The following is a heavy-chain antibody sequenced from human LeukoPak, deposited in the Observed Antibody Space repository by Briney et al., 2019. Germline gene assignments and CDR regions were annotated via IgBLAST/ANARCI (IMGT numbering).Heavy chain of an antibody. CDR1: GFTFSSYW. CDR3: AKVPRYNWPADY. Sequence: GGSLRLSCAASGFTFSSYWMSWVRQAPGKGLEWVANIKQDGSEEYYVDSVKGRFTISRDNAKNSLYLQMNSLRAEDTAVYYCAKVPRYNWPADYWGQGTLVTVSS. V-gene: IGHV3-7*01. CDR2: IKQDGSEE. D-gene: IGHD1-20*01. J-gene: IGHJ4*02.